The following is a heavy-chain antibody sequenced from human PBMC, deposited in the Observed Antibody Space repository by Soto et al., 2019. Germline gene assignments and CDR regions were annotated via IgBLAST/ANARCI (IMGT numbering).Heavy chain of an antibody. CDR3: ARDDYGSAMPFDY. CDR2: IWYDGDNK. CDR1: GFTFSSYG. V-gene: IGHV3-33*01. J-gene: IGHJ4*02. Sequence: QVQLVESGGGVVQPGRSLRLSCAASGFTFSSYGMHWVRQAPGKGLEWVAVIWYDGDNKYYVDSVKGRFTISRDNSKNTLYLQMNSLRAGDTAVYYCARDDYGSAMPFDYWGQGTLVTVSS. D-gene: IGHD3-10*01.